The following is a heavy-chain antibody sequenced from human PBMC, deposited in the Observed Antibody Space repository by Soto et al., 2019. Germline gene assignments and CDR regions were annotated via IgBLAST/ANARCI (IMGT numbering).Heavy chain of an antibody. CDR1: SGSISSSNW. CDR3: ARDKGSGWYLDY. V-gene: IGHV4-4*02. CDR2: IYHSGST. D-gene: IGHD6-19*01. J-gene: IGHJ4*02. Sequence: SETLSLTCAVSSGSISSSNWWSWVRQPPGKGLEWIGEIYHSGSTNYNPSLKSRVTISVDKSKNQFSLKLSSVTAADTAVYYCARDKGSGWYLDYWGQGTLVTVSS.